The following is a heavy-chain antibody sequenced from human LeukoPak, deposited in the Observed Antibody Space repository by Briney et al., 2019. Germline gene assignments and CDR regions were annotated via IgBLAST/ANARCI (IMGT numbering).Heavy chain of an antibody. J-gene: IGHJ1*01. D-gene: IGHD3-16*01. V-gene: IGHV3-21*01. Sequence: GGSLRLSCAASGFTFTNYHMNWVRQAPGKGLEWVSYSTSSGSYSQYAASVKGRFTVSRDNAKNLVYPQMTSLTTEDTAVYYCAREPSFGHWGQGTLVTVSS. CDR3: AREPSFGH. CDR1: GFTFTNYH. CDR2: STSSGSYS.